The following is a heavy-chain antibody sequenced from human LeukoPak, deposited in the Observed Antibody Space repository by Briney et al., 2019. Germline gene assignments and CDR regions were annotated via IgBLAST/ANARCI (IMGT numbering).Heavy chain of an antibody. Sequence: GGSLRLSCAASGFTFSSYWMHWVRQAPGKGLVWVSRINSDGSSTSYADSVKGRFTISRDNAKNTLYLQMNSLRAEDTAVYYCAKDWGIVVVPATPLIDYWGQGTLVTVSS. D-gene: IGHD2-2*01. CDR1: GFTFSSYW. CDR3: AKDWGIVVVPATPLIDY. V-gene: IGHV3-74*01. CDR2: INSDGSST. J-gene: IGHJ4*02.